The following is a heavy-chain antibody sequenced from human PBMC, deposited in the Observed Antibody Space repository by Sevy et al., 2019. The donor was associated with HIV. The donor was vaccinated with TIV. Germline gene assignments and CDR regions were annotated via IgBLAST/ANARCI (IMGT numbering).Heavy chain of an antibody. CDR3: AKDYCIGNDCFLGWFDP. CDR1: GFTLSSVG. V-gene: IGHV3-30*02. D-gene: IGHD2-15*01. CDR2: IGHDGNKY. Sequence: GGSLRLSCAASGFTLSSVGIHWVRLTPGTGLEWLAFIGHDGNKYFYGASVKGRTTTSRDNSKNTVSLQMNSLRVEDTAIYYCAKDYCIGNDCFLGWFDPRGQGTVVTVSS. J-gene: IGHJ5*02.